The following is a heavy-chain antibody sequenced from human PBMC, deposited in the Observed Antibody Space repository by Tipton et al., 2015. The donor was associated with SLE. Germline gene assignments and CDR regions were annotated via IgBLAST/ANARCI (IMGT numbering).Heavy chain of an antibody. CDR3: ARGVGYCSSTSCYTLNY. V-gene: IGHV4-34*01. CDR1: GGSFSGYY. Sequence: TLSLTCAVYGGSFSGYYWSWIRQPPGKGLEWIGEINHSGSTNYNPSLKSRVTISVDTSKNQFSLKLSPVTAVDTAVYYCARGVGYCSSTSCYTLNYWGQGTLVTVSS. CDR2: INHSGST. J-gene: IGHJ4*02. D-gene: IGHD2-2*02.